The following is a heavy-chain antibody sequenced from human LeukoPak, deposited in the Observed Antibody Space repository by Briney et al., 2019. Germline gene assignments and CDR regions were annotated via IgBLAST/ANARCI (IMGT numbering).Heavy chain of an antibody. CDR2: IRYDGSNK. D-gene: IGHD6-13*01. V-gene: IGHV3-30*02. Sequence: GGSLRLSCAPSGYTFSSYGMPWVRQAPGMGLEWVAFIRYDGSNKYYADSVKGRFTISRDNSKNSLYLQMNSLRTEDTALYYCAKGPKFSSWYHWFDPWGQGTLVTVSS. CDR3: AKGPKFSSWYHWFDP. J-gene: IGHJ5*02. CDR1: GYTFSSYG.